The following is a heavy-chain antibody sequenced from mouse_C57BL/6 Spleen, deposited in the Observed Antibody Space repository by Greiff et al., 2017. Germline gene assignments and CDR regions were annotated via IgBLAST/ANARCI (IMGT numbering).Heavy chain of an antibody. J-gene: IGHJ2*01. CDR2: IDPANGDT. CDR1: GFNIKDDY. V-gene: IGHV14-4*01. CDR3: TTAFYGNPYVDD. D-gene: IGHD2-1*01. Sequence: VQLQQSGAELVRPGASVKLSCTASGFNIKDDYMHWVKQRPEQGLEWIGWIDPANGDTEYASKFQGKATITTDTASNTADLQLISLTSEDTAVYYCTTAFYGNPYVDDWGQGTTLTVSS.